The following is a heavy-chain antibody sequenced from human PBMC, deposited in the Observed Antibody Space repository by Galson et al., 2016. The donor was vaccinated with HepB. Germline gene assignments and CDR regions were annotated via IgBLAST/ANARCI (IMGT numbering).Heavy chain of an antibody. D-gene: IGHD2-15*01. Sequence: SLRLSCAASGFNFNTFWMHWVRQVPGNGLVWVSRIDTDGRITNYADSRRGRFTISRDNTKNTLFLQMNSLRVEDTAVYYCARDVDIVVVSGARHWGQGTLVTVSS. CDR3: ARDVDIVVVSGARH. V-gene: IGHV3-74*01. J-gene: IGHJ4*02. CDR2: IDTDGRIT. CDR1: GFNFNTFW.